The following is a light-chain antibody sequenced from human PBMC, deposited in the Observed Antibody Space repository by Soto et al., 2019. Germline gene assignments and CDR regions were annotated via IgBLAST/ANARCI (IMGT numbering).Light chain of an antibody. J-gene: IGKJ2*01. CDR2: GAS. Sequence: EVELMQSPVTLSVSGGARATLSCRSSQTISTHLAWYQQKLGQAPRLLIYGASTRATAVPARFSGSGSGTDFTLTISRVQSEDAAVYYCQQFDSWPPITFGQGTKLEIK. V-gene: IGKV3-15*01. CDR1: QTISTH. CDR3: QQFDSWPPIT.